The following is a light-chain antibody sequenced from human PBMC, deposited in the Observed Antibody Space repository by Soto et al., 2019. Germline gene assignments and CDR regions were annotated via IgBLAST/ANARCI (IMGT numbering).Light chain of an antibody. CDR3: SSYAGSSTFYV. V-gene: IGLV2-11*01. CDR1: RSDVGGYNF. Sequence: SVLTQPRSVSESPGQSVTISCTGTRSDVGGYNFVSWYQQYPGKAPKLMIYDVSKRPSGVPDRFSGSKSGNTASLTISGLQAEDEADYYCSSYAGSSTFYVFGTGTKVTVL. J-gene: IGLJ1*01. CDR2: DVS.